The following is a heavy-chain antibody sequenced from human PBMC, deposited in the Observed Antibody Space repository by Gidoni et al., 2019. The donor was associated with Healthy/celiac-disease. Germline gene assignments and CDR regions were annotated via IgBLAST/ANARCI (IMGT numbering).Heavy chain of an antibody. CDR3: ARDRPRYYDSSGYYYFDY. D-gene: IGHD3-22*01. J-gene: IGHJ4*02. CDR1: GGTFSSYA. CDR2: IIPIFGTA. Sequence: QVQLVQSGAEVKKPGSSVKVSCKASGGTFSSYAISWARQAPGQGLEWMGGIIPIFGTANYAQKFQGRVTITADESTSTAYMELSSLRSEDTAVYYCARDRPRYYDSSGYYYFDYWGQGTLVTVSS. V-gene: IGHV1-69*01.